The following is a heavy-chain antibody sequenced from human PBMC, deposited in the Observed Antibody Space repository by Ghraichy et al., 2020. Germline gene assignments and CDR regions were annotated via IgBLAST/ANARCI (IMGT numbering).Heavy chain of an antibody. J-gene: IGHJ2*01. CDR2: ISGSGGST. CDR1: GFTFSSYA. V-gene: IGHV3-23*01. CDR3: AKDQSPTPAGYCSSTSCYSGWYFDL. D-gene: IGHD2-2*01. Sequence: GGSLRLSCAASGFTFSSYAMSWVRQAPGKGLEWVSAISGSGGSTYYADSVKGRFTISRDNSKNTLYLQMNSLRAEDTAVYYCAKDQSPTPAGYCSSTSCYSGWYFDLWGRGTLVTVSS.